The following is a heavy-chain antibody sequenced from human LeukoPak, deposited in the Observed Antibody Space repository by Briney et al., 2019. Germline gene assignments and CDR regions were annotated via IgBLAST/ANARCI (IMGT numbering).Heavy chain of an antibody. J-gene: IGHJ4*02. CDR1: GYSISSGYY. Sequence: SETLSLTCTVSGYSISSGYYWGWIRQPPGKGLEWIGSIYHSGSTYYNPSLKSRVTISVDTSKNQFSLKLSSVTAADTAVYYCARSLARLVATYYFDYWGQGTLVTVSS. CDR3: ARSLARLVATYYFDY. D-gene: IGHD5-12*01. CDR2: IYHSGST. V-gene: IGHV4-38-2*02.